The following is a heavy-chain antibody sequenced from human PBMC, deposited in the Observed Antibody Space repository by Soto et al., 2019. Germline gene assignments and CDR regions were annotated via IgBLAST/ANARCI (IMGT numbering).Heavy chain of an antibody. V-gene: IGHV1-69*13. J-gene: IGHJ6*02. CDR3: ALPGIAAAGSENYYYYYGMDV. D-gene: IGHD6-13*01. Sequence: SVKVSCKASGGTLSSYAISWVRQAPGQGLEWMGGIIPIFGTANYAQKFQGRVTITADESTSTAYMELSSLRSEDTAVYYCALPGIAAAGSENYYYYYGMDVWGQGTTVTVSS. CDR1: GGTLSSYA. CDR2: IIPIFGTA.